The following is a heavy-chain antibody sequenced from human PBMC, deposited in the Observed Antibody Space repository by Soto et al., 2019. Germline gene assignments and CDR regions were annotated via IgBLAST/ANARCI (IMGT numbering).Heavy chain of an antibody. Sequence: SETLSLTCNVSGASMNSYHWSWIRQPAGKGLEWIGHIHSSGSTNYNPPLKSRVTTSVDTSKNQFSLRLMSLTAADTAVYYCARDQGVAAAGITWFDPWGQGSLVTVSS. D-gene: IGHD6-13*01. J-gene: IGHJ5*02. CDR3: ARDQGVAAAGITWFDP. CDR1: GASMNSYH. V-gene: IGHV4-4*07. CDR2: IHSSGST.